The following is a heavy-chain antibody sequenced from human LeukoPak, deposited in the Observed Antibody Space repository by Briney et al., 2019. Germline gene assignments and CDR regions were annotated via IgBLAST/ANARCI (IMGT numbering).Heavy chain of an antibody. J-gene: IGHJ6*02. CDR2: IYYSGST. V-gene: IGHV4-39*01. CDR3: ARRERDYYGMDV. Sequence: PSETLSLTCTVSGGXISSSSYYWGWIRQPPGKGLEWIGSIYYSGSTYYNPSLKSRVTISVDTSKNQFSLKLSSVTAADTAVYYCARRERDYYGMDVWGQGTTVTVSS. CDR1: GGXISSSSYY.